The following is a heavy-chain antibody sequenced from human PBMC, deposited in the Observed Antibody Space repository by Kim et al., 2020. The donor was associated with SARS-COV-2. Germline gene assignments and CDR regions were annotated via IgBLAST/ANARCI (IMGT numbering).Heavy chain of an antibody. V-gene: IGHV3-30*18. J-gene: IGHJ4*02. D-gene: IGHD6-19*01. CDR1: GFTFSTYG. CDR3: AKEPRHYTSDWYFDD. Sequence: GGSLRLSCAVSGFTFSTYGMHWVRQAPGKGPEWVGVIQYDGTITYYADSVKGRFTISRDNSKDTLYLQVSSLRPEDAAVYYCAKEPRHYTSDWYFDDWGQGTVVTVSS. CDR2: IQYDGTIT.